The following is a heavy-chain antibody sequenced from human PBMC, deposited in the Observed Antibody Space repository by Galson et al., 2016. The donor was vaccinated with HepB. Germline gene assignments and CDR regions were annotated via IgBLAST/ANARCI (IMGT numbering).Heavy chain of an antibody. CDR1: GVTLSSNA. CDR3: ARGRGLWLGEGTPYYGMDV. D-gene: IGHD3-10*01. J-gene: IGHJ6*02. CDR2: IIPILGTA. V-gene: IGHV1-69*13. Sequence: SVKVSCKASGVTLSSNAVSWVRQAPGQGLELMGGIIPILGTANYTQKFQGRVTITADESTRTAYMELSSLRSEDTAVYYCARGRGLWLGEGTPYYGMDVWGQGTTVTVSS.